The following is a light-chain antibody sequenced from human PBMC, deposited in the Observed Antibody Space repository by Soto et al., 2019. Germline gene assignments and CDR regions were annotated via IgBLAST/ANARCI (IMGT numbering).Light chain of an antibody. CDR3: SSYAGSSNVV. J-gene: IGLJ2*01. CDR2: EVS. V-gene: IGLV2-8*01. CDR1: SSDVGGYNY. Sequence: QSALSQPPSASGSPGQSVTISCTGTSSDVGGYNYVSWYQQHPGKAPKLMIYEVSKRPSGVPDRFSGSKSGNTASLTVSGLQAVDDSDYYCSSYAGSSNVVFGGGTKLTVL.